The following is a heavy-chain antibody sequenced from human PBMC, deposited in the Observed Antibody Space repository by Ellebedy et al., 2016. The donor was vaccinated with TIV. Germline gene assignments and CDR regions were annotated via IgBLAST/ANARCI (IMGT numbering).Heavy chain of an antibody. CDR3: AAIQGGADY. D-gene: IGHD3-16*01. Sequence: SETLSLTXTVSGGSISSSSYYWGWIRQPPGKGLEWIGSTYYSGSTYYNPSLKSRVTISVDTSKNQFSLKLSSVTAADTAVYYCAAIQGGADYWGQGTLVTVSS. CDR1: GGSISSSSYY. J-gene: IGHJ4*02. V-gene: IGHV4-39*01. CDR2: TYYSGST.